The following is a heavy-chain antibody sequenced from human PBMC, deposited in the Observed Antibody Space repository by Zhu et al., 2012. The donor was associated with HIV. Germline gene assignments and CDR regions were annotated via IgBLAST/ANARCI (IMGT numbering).Heavy chain of an antibody. CDR3: ARFRGASGLPVAFDI. CDR2: IYHSGST. V-gene: IGHV4-30-2*01. D-gene: IGHD3-10*01. J-gene: IGHJ3*02. Sequence: QVQLQESGSGLVKPSQTLSLTCAVSGGSISSGGYSWSWIRQPPGKGLEWIGYIYHSGSTYYNPSLKSRVTISVDRSKNQFSLKLSSVTAADTAVYYCARFRGASGLPVAFDIWGQGTMVTVSS. CDR1: GGSISSGGYS.